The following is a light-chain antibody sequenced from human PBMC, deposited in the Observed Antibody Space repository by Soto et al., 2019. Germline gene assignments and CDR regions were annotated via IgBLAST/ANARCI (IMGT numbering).Light chain of an antibody. CDR3: QQFNSYPRT. J-gene: IGKJ3*01. V-gene: IGKV1-13*02. CDR1: RGISSA. Sequence: AIQLTQSPSSLSASVGDRVTITCRASRGISSALAWYQQKPGQAPKLLIYDASSLESGVPSRFSGSGSGTDFTLTISSLQPEDFATYYCQQFNSYPRTFGPGTKVDI. CDR2: DAS.